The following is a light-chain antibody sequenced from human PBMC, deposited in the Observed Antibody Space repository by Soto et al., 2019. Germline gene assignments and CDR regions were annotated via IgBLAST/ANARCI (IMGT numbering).Light chain of an antibody. CDR2: EVR. Sequence: QAVVTQPASVSGSPGQSITVSCTGTRSDIGGYSHVSWYQQHPGKVPKLIIYEVRNRPSGVSNRFSGSKSGNTASLTISGLQAEDEADYYCSSYTSSGTYVFGTGTKLTVL. CDR3: SSYTSSGTYV. V-gene: IGLV2-14*03. CDR1: RSDIGGYSH. J-gene: IGLJ1*01.